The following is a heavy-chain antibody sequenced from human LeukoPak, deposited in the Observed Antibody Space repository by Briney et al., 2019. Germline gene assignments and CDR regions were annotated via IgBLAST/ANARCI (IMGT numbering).Heavy chain of an antibody. Sequence: ASVKVSCKASGYTFTGYYMHWVRQAPGQGLEWMGWINPNSGGTNYAQKFQGRVTMTRDTSISTAYMELSSLRSDDTAVYYCARERDGDYARGLDYWGQGTLVTVSS. D-gene: IGHD4-17*01. CDR3: ARERDGDYARGLDY. V-gene: IGHV1-2*02. CDR1: GYTFTGYY. CDR2: INPNSGGT. J-gene: IGHJ4*02.